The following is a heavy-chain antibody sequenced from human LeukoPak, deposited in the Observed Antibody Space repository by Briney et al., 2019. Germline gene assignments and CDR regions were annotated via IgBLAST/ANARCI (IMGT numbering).Heavy chain of an antibody. CDR2: ISGSDGST. Sequence: GGSLRLSCAASGFIFSTYAMSWDRHAPGKGLEWVSVISGSDGSTYYVESVKGRFTISRDNSKNTVYLHMNSLRVEDTAVYYFAKDWRIAAAGTPSDAFDVWGHGTMVTVSS. CDR3: AKDWRIAAAGTPSDAFDV. CDR1: GFIFSTYA. J-gene: IGHJ3*01. D-gene: IGHD6-13*01. V-gene: IGHV3-23*01.